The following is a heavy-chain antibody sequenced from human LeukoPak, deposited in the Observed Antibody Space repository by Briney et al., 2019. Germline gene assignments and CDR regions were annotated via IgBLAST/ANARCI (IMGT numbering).Heavy chain of an antibody. V-gene: IGHV3-23*01. CDR3: AKDHVAIFGVVTTHWFDP. J-gene: IGHJ5*02. CDR2: ISSSGDNT. Sequence: GGSLRLSCAASGFTFTSYAMNWVRQAPGKGLEWVSGISSSGDNTYYADSVKGRFTISRDNSKKTLYIQMNSLRAEDTAVYYCAKDHVAIFGVVTTHWFDPWGQGTLVTVSS. CDR1: GFTFTSYA. D-gene: IGHD3-3*01.